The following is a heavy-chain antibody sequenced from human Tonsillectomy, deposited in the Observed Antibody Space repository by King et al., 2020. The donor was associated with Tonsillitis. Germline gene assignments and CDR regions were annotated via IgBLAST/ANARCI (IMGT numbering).Heavy chain of an antibody. D-gene: IGHD1-26*01. CDR2: MYSSGNP. J-gene: IGHJ4*02. Sequence: QLQESGPRVVTPSETLSLTCTVSGGSISSSDHYWAWIRQPPGKGLEWIGYMYSSGNPFYSPSLKSRVTISGGTSENRFSLKLSSLTAADTAVYFCAGYVSGTFDYWGQGALVTVSS. CDR1: GGSISSSDHY. CDR3: AGYVSGTFDY. V-gene: IGHV4-39*01.